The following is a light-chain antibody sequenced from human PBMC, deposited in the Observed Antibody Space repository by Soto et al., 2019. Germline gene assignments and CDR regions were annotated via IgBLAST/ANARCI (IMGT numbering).Light chain of an antibody. CDR3: QSYDSSLSGSV. Sequence: QSVLTQPPSVSGAPGQRVTISCTGSSSNIGATYVHWYQQLPGTAPKLLIYGNSNRPSGVPDRFSGSKSGTSASLAITGLQAEDEADYYCQSYDSSLSGSVFGGGTKLPS. CDR1: SSNIGATYV. J-gene: IGLJ3*02. CDR2: GNS. V-gene: IGLV1-40*01.